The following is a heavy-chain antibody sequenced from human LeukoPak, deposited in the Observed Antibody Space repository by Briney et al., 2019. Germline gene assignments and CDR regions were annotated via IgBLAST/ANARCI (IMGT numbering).Heavy chain of an antibody. CDR1: GFTFSSYW. CDR2: INTDGSST. CDR3: ARFEWELRAFDI. J-gene: IGHJ3*02. Sequence: PGGSLRLSCAASGFTFSSYWMHWVRQAPGKGLVWVSRINTDGSSTSYADSVKGRFTISRDNAKNTLYLQMNSLRAEDTAVYYCARFEWELRAFDIWGQGTMVTVSS. D-gene: IGHD1-26*01. V-gene: IGHV3-74*01.